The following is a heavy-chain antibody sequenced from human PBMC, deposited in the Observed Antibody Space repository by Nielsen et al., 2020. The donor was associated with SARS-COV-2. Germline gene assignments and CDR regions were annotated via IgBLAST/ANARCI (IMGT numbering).Heavy chain of an antibody. Sequence: GESLKISCAASGFTFSSYWMHWVRQAPGKGLVWVSRINSDGSSTSYADSVKGRFTISSDNAKNTLYLQMNSLRAEVTAVYYCTVTGGYWGQGSLVTVSS. CDR3: TVTGGY. CDR2: INSDGSST. V-gene: IGHV3-74*01. CDR1: GFTFSSYW. J-gene: IGHJ4*02. D-gene: IGHD2-8*02.